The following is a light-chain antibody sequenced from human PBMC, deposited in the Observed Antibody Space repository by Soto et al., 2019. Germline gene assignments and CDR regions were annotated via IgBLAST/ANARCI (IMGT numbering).Light chain of an antibody. CDR1: NSDVGGYNY. V-gene: IGLV2-14*01. CDR3: SSYTSGTTRV. CDR2: EVS. Sequence: QSALTQPASVSGSPGQSITISCTGTNSDVGGYNYVSWYQQHPGKAPKLIIYEVSNRPSGVSNRFSASKSGNTASLTISGLQTEDEADYYCSSYTSGTTRVFGGGTKLTVL. J-gene: IGLJ3*02.